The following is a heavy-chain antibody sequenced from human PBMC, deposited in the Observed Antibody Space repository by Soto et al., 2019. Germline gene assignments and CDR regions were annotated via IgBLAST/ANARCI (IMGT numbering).Heavy chain of an antibody. CDR3: ARVRPAPSTIFGVVPQHYFDY. Sequence: NPSETLSLTCTVSGGSISSGGYYWSWIRQHPGKGLEWIGYIYYSGSTYYNPSLKSRVTISLDTSNNQFSLKLSSVTAADTAVYYCARVRPAPSTIFGVVPQHYFDYWGQGTLVTVSS. CDR1: GGSISSGGYY. V-gene: IGHV4-31*03. D-gene: IGHD3-3*01. CDR2: IYYSGST. J-gene: IGHJ4*02.